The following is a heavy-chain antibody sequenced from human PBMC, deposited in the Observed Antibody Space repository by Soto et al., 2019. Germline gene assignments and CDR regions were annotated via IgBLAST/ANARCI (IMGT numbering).Heavy chain of an antibody. D-gene: IGHD5-18*01. V-gene: IGHV3-30*18. CDR1: GFTFSDYN. J-gene: IGHJ4*02. CDR3: AKDKGYTYGHAFDY. Sequence: GGSLRLSCAASGFTFSDYNMHWVRQAPGKGLEWVALITSDGSNKYYADSVKGRFTISRDDSKNMLYLQMNSLRGEDTAVYYCAKDKGYTYGHAFDYWGQGTLVTVSS. CDR2: ITSDGSNK.